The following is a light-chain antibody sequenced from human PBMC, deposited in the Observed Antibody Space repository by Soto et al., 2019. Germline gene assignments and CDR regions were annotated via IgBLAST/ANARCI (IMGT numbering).Light chain of an antibody. Sequence: QSALTQPASVSGSPGQSITISCTGTSSDVGTYNFVSWYQQHPGKAPKLMIYDVSTRPSGVSNRFSGSKSGNTASLTISGLQAEDEADYYCSSYTGTSTSYVFGTGTKVTVL. V-gene: IGLV2-14*01. CDR2: DVS. CDR3: SSYTGTSTSYV. CDR1: SSDVGTYNF. J-gene: IGLJ1*01.